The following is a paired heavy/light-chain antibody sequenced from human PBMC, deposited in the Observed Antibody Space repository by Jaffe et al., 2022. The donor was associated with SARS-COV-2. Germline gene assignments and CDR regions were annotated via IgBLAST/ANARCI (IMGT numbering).Heavy chain of an antibody. J-gene: IGHJ2*01. CDR1: GFSFSDYG. V-gene: IGHV3-33*01. CDR2: IWYDGSNK. CDR3: ARGLSTSTPGTVFLYWFFDL. D-gene: IGHD2-2*01. Sequence: QEQLVESGGGVVQPGRSLRLSCAASGFSFSDYGMHWVRQAPGKGLEWVAVIWYDGSNKYYADSVRGRFTISRDNSKNTLYLQMNSLRAEDTGVYFCARGLSTSTPGTVFLYWFFDLWGRGTLVTVSS.
Light chain of an antibody. V-gene: IGLV2-14*03. CDR2: DVS. CDR3: SSYTGSSTVV. CDR1: SSDVGAYNY. J-gene: IGLJ3*02. Sequence: QSALTQPASVSGSPGQSITISCTGASSDVGAYNYVSWYQQHPGKAPKLMIYDVSNRPSGVSNRFSGSKSGSTASLTISGLQAEDEANYYCSSYTGSSTVVFGGGTKLTVL.